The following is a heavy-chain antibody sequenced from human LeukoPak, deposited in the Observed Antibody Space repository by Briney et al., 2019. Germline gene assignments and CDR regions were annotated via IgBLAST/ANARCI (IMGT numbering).Heavy chain of an antibody. Sequence: SETLSLTCTVSGGSISSYYWSWIRQPAGKGLEWIGRIYTSGSTNYNPSLKSRVTMSVDTSKNQFSLKLSSVTAADTAVYYCARLSSLANIAARGRTWFDTWGQGSLVTVSS. CDR1: GGSISSYY. J-gene: IGHJ5*02. D-gene: IGHD6-6*01. V-gene: IGHV4-4*07. CDR3: ARLSSLANIAARGRTWFDT. CDR2: IYTSGST.